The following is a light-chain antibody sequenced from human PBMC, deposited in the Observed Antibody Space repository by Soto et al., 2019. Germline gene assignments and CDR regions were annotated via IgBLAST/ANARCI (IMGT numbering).Light chain of an antibody. CDR3: CSYAGSYTHVV. CDR2: DVS. Sequence: QSVLTQPRSVSGSPGQSVTISCTGTSSDVGGYNYVSWYQQHPGKAPKLMIYDVSKRPSGVPDRFSGSKSGNTASLTISGLQAEDEDDYYCCSYAGSYTHVVFGGGTKVTVL. CDR1: SSDVGGYNY. V-gene: IGLV2-11*01. J-gene: IGLJ2*01.